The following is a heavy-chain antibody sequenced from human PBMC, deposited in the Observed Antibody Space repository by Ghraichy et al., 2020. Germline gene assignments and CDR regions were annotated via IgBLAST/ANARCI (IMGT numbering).Heavy chain of an antibody. D-gene: IGHD2-2*01. CDR3: ARASGYCSSTSCYYFDY. CDR1: GFTFSSYA. Sequence: GGSLRLSCAASGFTFSSYAMHWVRQAPGKGLEYVSAISSNGGSTYYADSVKGRFTISRDNSKNTLYLQMGSLRAEDMAVYYCARASGYCSSTSCYYFDYWGQGTLVTVSS. CDR2: ISSNGGST. J-gene: IGHJ4*02. V-gene: IGHV3-64*02.